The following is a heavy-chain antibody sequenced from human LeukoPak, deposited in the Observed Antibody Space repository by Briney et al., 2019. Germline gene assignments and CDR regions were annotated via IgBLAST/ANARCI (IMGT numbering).Heavy chain of an antibody. Sequence: ASVKVSCKASGYTFTSYGISWVRQAPGQGLEWMGWISAYNGNTNYAQKFQGRVTITADKSTSTAYMELSSLRSEDTAVYYCARDRYSSGWDLYYYNYMDVWGKGTTVTVSS. V-gene: IGHV1-18*01. CDR1: GYTFTSYG. CDR3: ARDRYSSGWDLYYYNYMDV. D-gene: IGHD6-19*01. J-gene: IGHJ6*03. CDR2: ISAYNGNT.